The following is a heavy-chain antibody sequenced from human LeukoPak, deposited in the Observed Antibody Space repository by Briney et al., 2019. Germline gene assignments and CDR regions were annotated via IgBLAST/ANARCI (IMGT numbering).Heavy chain of an antibody. J-gene: IGHJ4*02. D-gene: IGHD3-9*01. CDR1: GGSISSGGYY. CDR3: ARVSYDILTGYPYYFDY. Sequence: SETLSLTCTVSGGSISSGGYYWSWIRQPPGKGLEWIGYIYHSGSTYYNPSLKSRVTISVNRSKNQFSLKLSSVTAADTAVYYCARVSYDILTGYPYYFDYWGQGTLVTVSS. CDR2: IYHSGST. V-gene: IGHV4-30-2*01.